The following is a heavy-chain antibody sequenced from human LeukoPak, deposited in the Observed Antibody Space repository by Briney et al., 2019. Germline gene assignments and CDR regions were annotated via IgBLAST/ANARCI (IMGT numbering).Heavy chain of an antibody. Sequence: PGGSLRLSCAASGFTFRSYAMHWVRQAPGKGLEWVAVISHDVNNKYYADSVKGRFAISRDNSKNALYLQMNSLRAEDTAVYYCARDGYDILTGYYAYHFDSWGQGTLVTVSS. D-gene: IGHD3-9*01. CDR3: ARDGYDILTGYYAYHFDS. J-gene: IGHJ4*02. CDR2: ISHDVNNK. V-gene: IGHV3-30*09. CDR1: GFTFRSYA.